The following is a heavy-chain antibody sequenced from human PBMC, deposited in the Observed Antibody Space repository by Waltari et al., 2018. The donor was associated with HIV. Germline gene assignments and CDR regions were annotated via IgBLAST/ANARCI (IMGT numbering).Heavy chain of an antibody. D-gene: IGHD3-3*01. CDR3: AMQGDFWSGYVAFDI. V-gene: IGHV1-24*01. Sequence: QVQLVQSGAEVKKPGASVKVSCKVSGYTLTELSMHWVRQAPGKGLGWMGGFDHEDGETIYDQKFQGRVTMTEDTSTDTAYMGLSSLRSEDTAVYYCAMQGDFWSGYVAFDIWGQGTMVTVSS. CDR2: FDHEDGET. J-gene: IGHJ3*02. CDR1: GYTLTELS.